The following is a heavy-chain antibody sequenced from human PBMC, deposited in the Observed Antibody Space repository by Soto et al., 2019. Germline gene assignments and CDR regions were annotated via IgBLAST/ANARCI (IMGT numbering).Heavy chain of an antibody. J-gene: IGHJ4*02. CDR3: GRGRNKSSGGSSNFDY. D-gene: IGHD2-15*01. CDR1: GGTFSSYA. Sequence: QVQLVQSGAEVKKPGSSVKVSCKASGGTFSSYAISWVRQAPGQGLEWLGGIIPIFGTANYAQKFQGRVTITADESTSTAYMELSSLRSEDTAVYYCGRGRNKSSGGSSNFDYWGQGTLVTVSS. CDR2: IIPIFGTA. V-gene: IGHV1-69*01.